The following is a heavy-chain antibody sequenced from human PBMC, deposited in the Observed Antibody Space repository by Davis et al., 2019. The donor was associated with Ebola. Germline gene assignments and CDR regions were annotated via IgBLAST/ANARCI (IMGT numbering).Heavy chain of an antibody. V-gene: IGHV1-69*13. CDR2: IIPLFGTT. Sequence: SVKVSCKTSGGIFNNYVISWVRQAPGQGLEWMGGIIPLFGTTNYAQVFQGRVTITADASSTTVYMDLSSLTSDDTAVYYCAREVGTVTTTWFDPWGQGTLVTVSS. CDR3: AREVGTVTTTWFDP. J-gene: IGHJ5*02. D-gene: IGHD4-17*01. CDR1: GGIFNNYV.